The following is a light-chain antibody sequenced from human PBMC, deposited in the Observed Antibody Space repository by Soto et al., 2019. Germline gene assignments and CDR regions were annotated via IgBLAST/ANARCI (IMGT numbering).Light chain of an antibody. Sequence: EIVLTQSPGTLSLSPGERATLSCRASQSVSSSYLAWYQQKPGQAPRLLIYGASSRATGIPDRFSGSGSGTDFTLTISRLEPEDFEVYDCHQYGSSLYTFGPGTNVYIK. V-gene: IGKV3-20*01. J-gene: IGKJ3*01. CDR1: QSVSSSY. CDR3: HQYGSSLYT. CDR2: GAS.